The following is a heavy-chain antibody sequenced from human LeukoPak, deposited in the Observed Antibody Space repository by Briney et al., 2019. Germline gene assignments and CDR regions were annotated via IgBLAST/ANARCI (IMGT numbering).Heavy chain of an antibody. CDR2: INPNSGGT. CDR3: ARELRYYYDSSGYVLMFDP. J-gene: IGHJ5*02. Sequence: ASVKVSCKASGYTFTSYDINWVRQAPGQGLEWMGRINPNSGGTNYAQKFQGRVTMTRDTSISTAYMELSRLRSDDTAVYYCARELRYYYDSSGYVLMFDPWGQGTLVTVSS. D-gene: IGHD3-22*01. V-gene: IGHV1-2*06. CDR1: GYTFTSYD.